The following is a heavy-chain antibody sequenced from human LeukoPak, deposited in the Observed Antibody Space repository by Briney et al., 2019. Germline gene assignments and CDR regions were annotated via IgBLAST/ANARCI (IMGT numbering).Heavy chain of an antibody. D-gene: IGHD1-14*01. J-gene: IGHJ3*02. CDR1: GYSISSGYY. CDR2: IYYSGST. CDR3: ARDRFEPRRGAFDI. Sequence: SETLSLTCTVSGYSISSGYYWGWIRQPPGKGLEWIGSIYYSGSTYYNPSLKSRVTISVDTSKNQFSLKLSSVTAADTAVYYCARDRFEPRRGAFDIWGQGTMVTVSS. V-gene: IGHV4-38-2*02.